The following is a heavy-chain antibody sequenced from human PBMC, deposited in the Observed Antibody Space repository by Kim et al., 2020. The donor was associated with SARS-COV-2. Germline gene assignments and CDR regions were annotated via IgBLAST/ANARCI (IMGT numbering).Heavy chain of an antibody. CDR1: GFTFSNAW. CDR3: TTLLRYFDWLAVKYYYYGMEG. V-gene: IGHV3-15*01. CDR2: IKSKTDGGTT. J-gene: IGHJ6*02. Sequence: GGSLRLSCAASGFTFSNAWMSWVRQAPGKGLEWVGRIKSKTDGGTTDYAAPVKGRFTISRDDSKNTLYLQMNSLKTEDTAVYYCTTLLRYFDWLAVKYYYYGMEGWGQGTTVTVSS. D-gene: IGHD3-9*01.